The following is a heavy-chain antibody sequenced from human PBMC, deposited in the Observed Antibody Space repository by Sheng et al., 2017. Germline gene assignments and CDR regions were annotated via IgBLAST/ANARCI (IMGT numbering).Heavy chain of an antibody. CDR3: SKDREGKTFSFGL. Sequence: QVQMVQSGAEMKKPGASVKVSCKASGYTFSGHYLHWLRQAPGQGLEWMGRINPNIGGTHSAPKFQGRVTMTRDTSINTAYMELKGLRVDDTAVYFCSKDREGKTFSFGLWGQGTLVTVSS. V-gene: IGHV1-2*06. D-gene: IGHD3-3*01. CDR1: GYTFSGHY. J-gene: IGHJ4*02. CDR2: INPNIGGT.